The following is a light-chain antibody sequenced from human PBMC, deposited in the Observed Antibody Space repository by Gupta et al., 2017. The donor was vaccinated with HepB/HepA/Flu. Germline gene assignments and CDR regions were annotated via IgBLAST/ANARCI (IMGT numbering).Light chain of an antibody. CDR2: STN. CDR3: VLYMGSGIWV. J-gene: IGLJ3*02. CDR1: SGSVSDNYY. Sequence: QTVVTQEPSISVSPGGTVTLTCGLSSGSVSDNYYPSWYQQTPGRAPRTLIYSTNTHSFGVPDRFSGSILGNKAALTITGAQADDESHYYCVLYMGSGIWVFGGGTKLTVL. V-gene: IGLV8-61*01.